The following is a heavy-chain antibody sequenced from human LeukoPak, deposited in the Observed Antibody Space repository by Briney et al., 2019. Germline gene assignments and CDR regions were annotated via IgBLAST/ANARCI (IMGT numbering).Heavy chain of an antibody. Sequence: GGSLRLSCAASGFTFSSYAMSWVRQAPGKGLEWVSGISGSGGTTYYADSVKGRFTISRDNSKNTLYLQMNSLRAEDTAVYYCAKGPTFWSGYPIDYWGRGTLVTVSS. J-gene: IGHJ4*02. CDR2: ISGSGGTT. CDR3: AKGPTFWSGYPIDY. CDR1: GFTFSSYA. D-gene: IGHD3-3*01. V-gene: IGHV3-23*01.